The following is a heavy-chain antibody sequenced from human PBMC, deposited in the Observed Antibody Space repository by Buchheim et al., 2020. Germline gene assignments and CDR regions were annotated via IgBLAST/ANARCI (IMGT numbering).Heavy chain of an antibody. Sequence: QVQLQESGPGLVKPSETLSLTCTVSGGSISTYCWSWIRQPPGKGLEWIGYIYYSGDTSYNPSLKSRVTISVDTSKNQFSLNLSSVTAADTAVYYCAREGGFNYGYDYWGQGTL. J-gene: IGHJ4*02. CDR1: GGSISTYC. D-gene: IGHD5-18*01. V-gene: IGHV4-59*01. CDR2: IYYSGDT. CDR3: AREGGFNYGYDY.